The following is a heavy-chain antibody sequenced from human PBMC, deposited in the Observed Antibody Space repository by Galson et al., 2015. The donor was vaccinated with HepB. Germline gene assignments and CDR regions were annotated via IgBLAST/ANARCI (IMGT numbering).Heavy chain of an antibody. CDR2: ISTNGVTI. CDR3: ATAVFGSGAYWTVEI. V-gene: IGHV3-48*04. D-gene: IGHD4/OR15-4a*01. Sequence: SLRLSCAASGFTFSRHTMSWVRQTPGKGLQWVSYISTNGVTIHYADSVKGRFTIARDNAKDAVFLQMNSLTAEDTAVYYCATAVFGSGAYWTVEIWGQGTLVTVSS. J-gene: IGHJ3*02. CDR1: GFTFSRHT.